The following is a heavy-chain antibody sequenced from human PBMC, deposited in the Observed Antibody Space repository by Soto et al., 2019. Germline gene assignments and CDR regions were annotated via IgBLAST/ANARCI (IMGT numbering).Heavy chain of an antibody. V-gene: IGHV3-15*07. D-gene: IGHD6-13*01. CDR3: TTDPPRSHCSSWNFVY. CDR1: GFTFSNAW. CDR2: IKSKTDGGTT. J-gene: IGHJ4*02. Sequence: EVQLVESGGGLVKPGGSLRLSCAASGFTFSNAWMNWVRQAPGKGLEWVGRIKSKTDGGTTDYSAPVKGRFTISRDDSKDTLYLQMNSLKTEDAAVYYCTTDPPRSHCSSWNFVYWGQGTLVTVSS.